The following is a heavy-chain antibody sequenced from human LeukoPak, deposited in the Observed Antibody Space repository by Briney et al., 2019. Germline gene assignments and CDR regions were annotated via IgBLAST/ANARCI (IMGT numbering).Heavy chain of an antibody. CDR1: GGSFSGYY. D-gene: IGHD4-11*01. V-gene: IGHV4-34*01. CDR2: INHSGST. Sequence: NPSETLSLTCAVYGGSFSGYYWSWIRQPPGKGLEWIGEINHSGSTNYNPSLKSRVTISVDTSKNQFSLKLSSVTAADTAVYYCARRYSNYFDYWGQGTLVTVSS. J-gene: IGHJ4*02. CDR3: ARRYSNYFDY.